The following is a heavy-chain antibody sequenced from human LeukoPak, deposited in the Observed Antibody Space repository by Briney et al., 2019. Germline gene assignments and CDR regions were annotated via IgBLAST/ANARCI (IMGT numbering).Heavy chain of an antibody. D-gene: IGHD3-10*01. CDR3: ARDFTMVRGVIIHYYYGMDV. J-gene: IGHJ6*01. CDR2: ISSSSSYI. V-gene: IGHV3-21*01. Sequence: PGGSLRLSCAASGFTFSSYSMNWVRQAPGKGLEWVSSISSSSSYIYYADSVKGRFTISRDHAKNSLYLQMNSLKAEDTAVYYCARDFTMVRGVIIHYYYGMDVWGEGTTVSVSS. CDR1: GFTFSSYS.